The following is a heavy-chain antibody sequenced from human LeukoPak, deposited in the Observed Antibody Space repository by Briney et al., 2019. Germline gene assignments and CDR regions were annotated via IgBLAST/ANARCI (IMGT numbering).Heavy chain of an antibody. V-gene: IGHV4-39*07. D-gene: IGHD2-8*01. J-gene: IGHJ3*02. Sequence: SETLSLTCTVSGGSISSSRYYWGWIRQPPGKGLEWIGSIYYSGSTYYNPSLKSRVTISVDTSKNQCSLKLSSVTTADTAVYYCTRSTNLEAFDIWGQGTMVTVSS. CDR1: GGSISSSRYY. CDR2: IYYSGST. CDR3: TRSTNLEAFDI.